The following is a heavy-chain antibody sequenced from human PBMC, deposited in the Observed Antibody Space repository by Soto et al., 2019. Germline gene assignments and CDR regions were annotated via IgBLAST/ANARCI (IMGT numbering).Heavy chain of an antibody. J-gene: IGHJ6*02. CDR2: VSSSGYI. V-gene: IGHV3-21*06. CDR1: GFNFNSYT. Sequence: GGSLRLSCAASGFNFNSYTINWVRQAPGKRLEWLSSVSSSGYIFSTASVRGRFTISRDNGQNSVYQQLNSRRPEHTAVYFWARGCRGRSCYPGLGDWRQRTTAAV. D-gene: IGHD2-15*01. CDR3: ARGCRGRSCYPGLGD.